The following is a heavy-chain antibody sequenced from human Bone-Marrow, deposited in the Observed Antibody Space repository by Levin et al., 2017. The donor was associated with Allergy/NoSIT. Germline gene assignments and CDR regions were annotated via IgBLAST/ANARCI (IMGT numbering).Heavy chain of an antibody. D-gene: IGHD4-17*01. CDR1: GYTFHTYW. V-gene: IGHV5-51*01. CDR2: VYPADSDT. Sequence: RGESLKISCKASGYTFHTYWIGWVRQMPGKGLEWMGVVYPADSDTRYSPSFQGQVTISADRSISTAYLHLHSLKASDTAMYYCARTHGVKFSFDSWGQGTLVTVSS. J-gene: IGHJ5*01. CDR3: ARTHGVKFSFDS.